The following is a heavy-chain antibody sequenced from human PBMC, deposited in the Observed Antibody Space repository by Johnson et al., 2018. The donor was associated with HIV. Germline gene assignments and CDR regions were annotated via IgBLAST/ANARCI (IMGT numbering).Heavy chain of an antibody. CDR3: AGQGVTSIGTTGTVAFEC. J-gene: IGHJ3*01. CDR1: GFTFSTYA. D-gene: IGHD1-1*01. CDR2: ISGSGGST. Sequence: MLLVESGGGLVQPGGSLRLSCAASGFTFSTYAMSWVRQAPGRGLEWVSSISGSGGSTYYADSVKGRFTISRDNSKNTLYLQMNSLRAEDTAVYYCAGQGVTSIGTTGTVAFECRSHGTMVTVSS. V-gene: IGHV3-23*04.